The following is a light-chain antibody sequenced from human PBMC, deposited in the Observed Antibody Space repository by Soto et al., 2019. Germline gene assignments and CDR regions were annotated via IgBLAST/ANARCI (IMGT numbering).Light chain of an antibody. CDR3: CAYSTSSTPV. J-gene: IGLJ3*02. CDR1: DSDIGSYDH. V-gene: IGLV2-18*02. Sequence: QSALTQPPSVSGSPGQSVTISCTGTDSDIGSYDHVSWYQQPPGTAPKLIIYEVTDRPSGVPDRFSGSKSGNTASLTISGLQSEDEADYFCCAYSTSSTPVFGGGTRLTVL. CDR2: EVT.